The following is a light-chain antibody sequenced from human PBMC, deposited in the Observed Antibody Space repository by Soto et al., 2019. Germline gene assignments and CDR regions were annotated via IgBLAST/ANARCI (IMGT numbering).Light chain of an antibody. J-gene: IGLJ1*01. Sequence: QSVLAQPASVSGSPRQSITISCTGTNSDVGSYNLVSWFQQHPGKAPKLVIYEVTKRPSGVSDRFSGSKSGDAAALTISGLQAEDEADYLCVSYAGDSRYVYGTGTKVTV. CDR1: NSDVGSYNL. CDR3: VSYAGDSRYV. V-gene: IGLV2-23*02. CDR2: EVT.